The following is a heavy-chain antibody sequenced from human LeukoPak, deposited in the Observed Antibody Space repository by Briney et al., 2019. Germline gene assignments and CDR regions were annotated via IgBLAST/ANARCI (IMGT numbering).Heavy chain of an antibody. Sequence: SETLSLTCTVSGGSISSYYWSWIRQPPGKGLEWIGYIYYSGSTNYNPSLKSRVTISVDTSKNQFSLKLSSVTAADTAVYYCARDSYCGGDCYYSYWGQGTLVTVSS. CDR2: IYYSGST. V-gene: IGHV4-59*12. CDR1: GGSISSYY. J-gene: IGHJ4*02. CDR3: ARDSYCGGDCYYSY. D-gene: IGHD2-21*01.